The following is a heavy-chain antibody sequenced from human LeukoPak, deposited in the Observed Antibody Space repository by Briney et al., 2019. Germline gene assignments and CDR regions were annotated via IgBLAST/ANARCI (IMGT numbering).Heavy chain of an antibody. D-gene: IGHD6-19*01. CDR1: GFTFRNYA. CDR3: AREIIAVAVTGPRGDY. V-gene: IGHV3-30-3*01. J-gene: IGHJ4*02. CDR2: ISYDGSNK. Sequence: GGSLRLSCAASGFTFRNYAMHWVRQAPGEGLEWVAVISYDGSNKYYADSVKGRFTISRDNSKNTLYLQMTSLRAADTAVYYCAREIIAVAVTGPRGDYWGQGTLVTVSS.